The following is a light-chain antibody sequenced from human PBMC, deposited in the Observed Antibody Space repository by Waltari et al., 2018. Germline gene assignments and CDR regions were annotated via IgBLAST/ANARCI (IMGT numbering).Light chain of an antibody. CDR1: SSDVGGYTY. Sequence: QSALYQPPSASGPPGQSVPISCTGPSSDVGGYTYVSWYQQHPGTAPKRMLYEVNKRPSGVPDRFSGSKPGNTASLTVSGLQAEDEADYYCSSYSGSNDYVFGTGTEVTFL. CDR3: SSYSGSNDYV. CDR2: EVN. J-gene: IGLJ1*01. V-gene: IGLV2-8*01.